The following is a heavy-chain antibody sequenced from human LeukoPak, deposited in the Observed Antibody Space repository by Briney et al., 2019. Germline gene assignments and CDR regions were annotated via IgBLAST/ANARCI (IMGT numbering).Heavy chain of an antibody. J-gene: IGHJ4*02. CDR2: IIPIFGTA. CDR3: ARGGQWLQLKGGYFDY. CDR1: GGTFSIYA. Sequence: SVTVPFTASGGTFSIYAISWVRQAPGQGLEWVGGIIPIFGTANYAQKFQGRVTITADESTSTAYMELSSLRSEDTAVYYCARGGQWLQLKGGYFDYWGQGTLVTVSS. V-gene: IGHV1-69*13. D-gene: IGHD5-24*01.